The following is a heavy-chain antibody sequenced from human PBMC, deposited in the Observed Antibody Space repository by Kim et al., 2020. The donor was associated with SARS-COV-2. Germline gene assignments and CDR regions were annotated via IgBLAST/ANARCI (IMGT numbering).Heavy chain of an antibody. D-gene: IGHD2-21*02. CDR3: ARGLSVTVHFDY. Sequence: YSQKFQGRVTITRDTSASTAYMELSSLRSEDTAVYYCARGLSVTVHFDYWGQGTLVTVSS. J-gene: IGHJ4*02. V-gene: IGHV1-3*01.